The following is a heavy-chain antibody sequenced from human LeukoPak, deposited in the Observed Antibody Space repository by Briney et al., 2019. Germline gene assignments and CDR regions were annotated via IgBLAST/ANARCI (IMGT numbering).Heavy chain of an antibody. J-gene: IGHJ6*02. CDR3: ARVKTVAGTGYYYYGMDV. V-gene: IGHV4-4*07. D-gene: IGHD6-19*01. CDR2: IYTSGSS. Sequence: PSETLSLTCTVSGGSISSYYWSWIRQPAGKGLEWFGRIYTSGSSNYNPSLKSRVTMSVDTSKNQFSLKLSSVTAADTAVYYCARVKTVAGTGYYYYGMDVWGQGTTVTVSS. CDR1: GGSISSYY.